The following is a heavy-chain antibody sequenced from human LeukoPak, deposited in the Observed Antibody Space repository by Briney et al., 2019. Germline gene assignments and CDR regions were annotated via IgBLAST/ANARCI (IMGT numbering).Heavy chain of an antibody. D-gene: IGHD3-22*01. V-gene: IGHV4-4*09. Sequence: SETLSLTCTVSGGSISSFFWSWIRQPPGKGLEWIGYIYTSGSTNYNPSLKSRVTISVDTSKNQFSLKLSSVTAADTAVYYCARLNMWDSSGYYVLDYWGQGTLVTVSS. CDR3: ARLNMWDSSGYYVLDY. J-gene: IGHJ4*02. CDR1: GGSISSFF. CDR2: IYTSGST.